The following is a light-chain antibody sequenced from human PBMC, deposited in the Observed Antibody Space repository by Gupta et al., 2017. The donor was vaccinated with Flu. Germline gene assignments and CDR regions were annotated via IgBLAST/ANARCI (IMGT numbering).Light chain of an antibody. CDR2: DAS. Sequence: GDRVTITCQATHDIRIGLNWYQQKPGKAPDLLIYDASTLSTGVPSRFSGSGSETNFTFTINSLQPEDFATYYCLQYGMYPYTFGQGTKVDIK. CDR3: LQYGMYPYT. J-gene: IGKJ2*01. CDR1: HDIRIG. V-gene: IGKV1-33*01.